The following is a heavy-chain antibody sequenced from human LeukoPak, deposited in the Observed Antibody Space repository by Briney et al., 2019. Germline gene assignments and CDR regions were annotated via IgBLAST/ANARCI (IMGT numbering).Heavy chain of an antibody. CDR1: GGSFSGYY. CDR2: INHSGST. V-gene: IGHV4-34*01. CDR3: ARAHTSPGIAVEFDY. Sequence: SETLSLTCAVYGGSFSGYYWSWIRQPPGKGLEWIGEINHSGSTNYNPSLKSRVTISIDTSKNQFSLKLSSVTAADTAVYYCARAHTSPGIAVEFDYWGQGTLVTVSS. D-gene: IGHD6-19*01. J-gene: IGHJ4*02.